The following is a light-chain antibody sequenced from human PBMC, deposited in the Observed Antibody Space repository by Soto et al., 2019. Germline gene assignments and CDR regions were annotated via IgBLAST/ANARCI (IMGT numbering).Light chain of an antibody. CDR2: AAS. V-gene: IGKV1-39*01. Sequence: DIQMTQSPSSLSASVGDRITITCRASQSIGSYLTWYQRKPGKAPKLLIYAASSLQSGVPSRFSGSGSGTDFTLTISSLQPEDFATYYCQQSYITPLTFGGGTKVEIK. CDR1: QSIGSY. CDR3: QQSYITPLT. J-gene: IGKJ4*01.